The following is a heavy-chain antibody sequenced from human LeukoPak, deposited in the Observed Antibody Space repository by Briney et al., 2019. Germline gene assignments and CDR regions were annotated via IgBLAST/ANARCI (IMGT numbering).Heavy chain of an antibody. V-gene: IGHV3-11*01. CDR3: AGGPASYPYYYYMDV. J-gene: IGHJ6*03. D-gene: IGHD1-26*01. CDR2: ISSSGSTI. CDR1: GFSFSDYY. Sequence: TGGSLRLSCAASGFSFSDYYMSWIRQAPGKGLEWVSYISSSGSTIYYADSVKGRFTISRDNAKNSLYLQMNSLRAEDTAVYYCAGGPASYPYYYYMDVWGKGTTVTVSS.